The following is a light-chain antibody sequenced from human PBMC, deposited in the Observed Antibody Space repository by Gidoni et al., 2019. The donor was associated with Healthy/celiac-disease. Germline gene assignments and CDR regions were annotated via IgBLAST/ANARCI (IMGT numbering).Light chain of an antibody. V-gene: IGLV2-14*01. Sequence: HSALTSPASVSGSPGKSITIACTGTSSDVGGYNYVSWYQQHPGKAPKLMIYDVSNRPSGVSNRFSGSKSGNTASLTISGLQAEDEADYYCSSYTSSSTLVVFGGGTKLTVL. CDR3: SSYTSSSTLVV. CDR1: SSDVGGYNY. J-gene: IGLJ2*01. CDR2: DVS.